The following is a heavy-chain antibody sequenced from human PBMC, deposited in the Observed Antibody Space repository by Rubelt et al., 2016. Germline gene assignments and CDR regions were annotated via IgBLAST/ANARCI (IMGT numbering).Heavy chain of an antibody. Sequence: QVQLVQSGAEVKKPGASVKVSCKASGYTFTSYAMHWVRQAPGQRLEWMGWINAGNGNTKYSQKFQGRVTMTPDTSTMTAYMELRSLRADDTAVYYCARVPRSGSYDIDYWGQGTLVTVSS. D-gene: IGHD1-26*01. J-gene: IGHJ4*02. V-gene: IGHV1-3*01. CDR1: GYTFTSYA. CDR2: INAGNGNT. CDR3: ARVPRSGSYDIDY.